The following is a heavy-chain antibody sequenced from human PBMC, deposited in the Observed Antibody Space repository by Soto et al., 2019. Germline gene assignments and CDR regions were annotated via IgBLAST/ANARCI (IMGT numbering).Heavy chain of an antibody. CDR1: GYTFTHFG. D-gene: IGHD3-3*01. Sequence: QAQLVQSGPEVKKPGASVKVSCKASGYTFTHFGISWVRQAPGQGLEWIGWVSAYNGNTNFTQNFQGRLTLTTDTSTNTAYMELRGLTSGDTAFYYCARDVPASGVATLDYWGQGTLVTVSS. CDR2: VSAYNGNT. V-gene: IGHV1-18*01. CDR3: ARDVPASGVATLDY. J-gene: IGHJ4*02.